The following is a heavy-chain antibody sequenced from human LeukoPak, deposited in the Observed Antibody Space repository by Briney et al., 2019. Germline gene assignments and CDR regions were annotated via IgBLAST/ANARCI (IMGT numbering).Heavy chain of an antibody. Sequence: SETLSLTCTVSGGSISSYYWSWIRQPPGKGLEWIGYIYYSGSTNYNPSLKSRVTISVDTSKNQFSLKLSSVTAADTAVYYCARDISLDYYGSSSIFDYWGQGTLVTVSS. CDR1: GGSISSYY. J-gene: IGHJ4*02. D-gene: IGHD3-10*01. V-gene: IGHV4-59*01. CDR2: IYYSGST. CDR3: ARDISLDYYGSSSIFDY.